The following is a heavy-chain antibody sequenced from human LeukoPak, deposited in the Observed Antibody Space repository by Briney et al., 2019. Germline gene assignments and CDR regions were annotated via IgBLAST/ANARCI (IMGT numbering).Heavy chain of an antibody. V-gene: IGHV4-31*03. CDR2: IYYSGST. Sequence: PSDTLSLTCTVSGVSISSGGYYWSWIRQHPGEGLEWSGYIYYSGSTYYNPSLKSRVTISVDTSKNQFSLKLSSVTAADTAVYYCARGYCSSTSCYAWNAFDIWGQGTMVTVSS. D-gene: IGHD2-2*01. CDR3: ARGYCSSTSCYAWNAFDI. J-gene: IGHJ3*02. CDR1: GVSISSGGYY.